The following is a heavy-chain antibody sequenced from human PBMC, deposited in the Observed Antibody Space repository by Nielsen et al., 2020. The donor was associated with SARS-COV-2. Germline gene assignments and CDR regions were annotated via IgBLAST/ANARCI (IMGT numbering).Heavy chain of an antibody. J-gene: IGHJ6*02. V-gene: IGHV1-46*01. CDR3: ARDLTMVRGDYYYYGMDV. D-gene: IGHD3-10*01. Sequence: ASVKVSCKASGYTFTSYYMHWVRQAPGQGLEWMGIINPSGGSTSYAQKFQGRVTMTRDTSTSTVYMELSSLRSEDTAVYYCARDLTMVRGDYYYYGMDVWGQGTTVTVSS. CDR2: INPSGGST. CDR1: GYTFTSYY.